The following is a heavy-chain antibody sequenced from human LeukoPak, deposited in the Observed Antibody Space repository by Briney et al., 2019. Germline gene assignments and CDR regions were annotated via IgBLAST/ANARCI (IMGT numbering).Heavy chain of an antibody. V-gene: IGHV1-2*02. CDR1: GYTFTGYY. Sequence: ASVKVSCKASGYTFTGYYIHWVRQAPGQGLEWMGWINPNSGGTNYAQKFQGRVTVTRDTSISTAYMELSRLTSDDTAVYYCARAGCLGYDILTGYYCELDYWGQGILVTVSS. CDR3: ARAGCLGYDILTGYYCELDY. J-gene: IGHJ4*02. CDR2: INPNSGGT. D-gene: IGHD3-9*01.